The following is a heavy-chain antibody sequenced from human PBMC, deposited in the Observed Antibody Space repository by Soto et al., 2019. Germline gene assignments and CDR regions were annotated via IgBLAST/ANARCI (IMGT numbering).Heavy chain of an antibody. Sequence: GGSLRPSFAAPGFTFSSYTLTWVRRAPGKGLEWVATSSDRRTCNTHYSDSVRGRFTLSRDYSRNILFLQMDSLRADDKAIYYCTTWLTDHFDYWGRGTQVTVSS. CDR3: TTWLTDHFDY. V-gene: IGHV3-23*01. J-gene: IGHJ4*02. CDR1: GFTFSSYT. CDR2: SSDRRTCNT. D-gene: IGHD2-21*02.